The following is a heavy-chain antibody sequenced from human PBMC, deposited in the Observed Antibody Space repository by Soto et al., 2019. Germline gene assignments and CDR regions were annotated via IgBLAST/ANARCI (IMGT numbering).Heavy chain of an antibody. CDR2: IYWDDDK. J-gene: IGHJ5*02. CDR3: AHSPPGIVVVPAAPDSYNWFDP. V-gene: IGHV2-5*02. CDR1: GFSLSTSGVG. Sequence: SGPTLVNPTQTLTLTCTFSGFSLSTSGVGVGWIRQPPGKALEWLALIYWDDDKRYSPSLKSRLTITKDTSQNQVVLTMTNMDPVDTATYYCAHSPPGIVVVPAAPDSYNWFDPWGQGTPVTVSS. D-gene: IGHD2-2*01.